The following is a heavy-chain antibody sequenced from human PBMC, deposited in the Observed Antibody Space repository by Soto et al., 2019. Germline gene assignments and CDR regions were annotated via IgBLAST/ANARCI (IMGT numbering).Heavy chain of an antibody. CDR3: ARENVLSYVDTAMVDYFDY. CDR2: ISGYNGDT. J-gene: IGHJ4*02. D-gene: IGHD5-18*01. V-gene: IGHV1-18*01. Sequence: ASVKVSCKASGYTFNTYSISWVRQAPGQGLEWMGWISGYNGDTNYAQNFQGRVTMTTDTSTSTAYMERRSLRSDDTAVYYCARENVLSYVDTAMVDYFDYWGQGTLVTVSS. CDR1: GYTFNTYS.